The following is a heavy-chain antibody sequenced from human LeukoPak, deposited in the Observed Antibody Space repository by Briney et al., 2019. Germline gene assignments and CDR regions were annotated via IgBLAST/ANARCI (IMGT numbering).Heavy chain of an antibody. D-gene: IGHD6-13*01. CDR2: INPSGGST. J-gene: IGHJ3*02. CDR1: GYTFTSYY. Sequence: ASVTVSCKASGYTFTSYYMHWVRQAPGQGLEWMGIINPSGGSTSYAQKFQGRVTMTRDMSTSTVYMELSSLRSEDTAVYYCARAQSPYSSSWIGDAFDIWGQGTMVTVSS. CDR3: ARAQSPYSSSWIGDAFDI. V-gene: IGHV1-46*01.